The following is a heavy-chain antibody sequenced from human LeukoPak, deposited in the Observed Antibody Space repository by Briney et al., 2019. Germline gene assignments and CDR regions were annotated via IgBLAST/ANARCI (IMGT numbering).Heavy chain of an antibody. J-gene: IGHJ4*02. V-gene: IGHV4-34*01. CDR3: ARGVVITFGGVIDDSFDY. Sequence: PSETLSLTCAVYGGSFSGYYWSWIRQPPGKGLEWIGEINHSGSTNYNPSLKSRVTISVDTSKNQFSLKLSSVTAADTAVYYCARGVVITFGGVIDDSFDYWGQGTLVTVSS. CDR1: GGSFSGYY. CDR2: INHSGST. D-gene: IGHD3-16*02.